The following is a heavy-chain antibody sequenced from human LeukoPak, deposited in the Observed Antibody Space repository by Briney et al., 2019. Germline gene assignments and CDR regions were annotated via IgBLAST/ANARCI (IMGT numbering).Heavy chain of an antibody. CDR2: IGGSGGST. V-gene: IGHV3-23*01. Sequence: GGSLRLSCAASGFTISSYAMSWVRQAPGKGLEWVSGIGGSGGSTYYADSVKGRFTISRDNSKNTLYLQMNSLRAEDTAVYYCAKERSALPSYNSFDPWGQGTLVTVSS. J-gene: IGHJ5*02. CDR1: GFTISSYA. D-gene: IGHD2-2*01. CDR3: AKERSALPSYNSFDP.